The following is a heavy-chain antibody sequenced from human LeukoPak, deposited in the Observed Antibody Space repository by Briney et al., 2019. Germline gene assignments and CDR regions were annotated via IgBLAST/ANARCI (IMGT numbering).Heavy chain of an antibody. CDR2: ISYDGSNK. CDR1: GFTFSHYA. V-gene: IGHV3-30-3*01. CDR3: ARDQPYDSSGYYLDY. Sequence: GGSLRLSCAASGFTFSHYAMHWVRQAPGKGLEWVAVISYDGSNKYYADSVKGRFTISRDNSKNTLYLQMNSLRAEDTAVYYCARDQPYDSSGYYLDYWGQGTLVTVSS. J-gene: IGHJ4*02. D-gene: IGHD3-22*01.